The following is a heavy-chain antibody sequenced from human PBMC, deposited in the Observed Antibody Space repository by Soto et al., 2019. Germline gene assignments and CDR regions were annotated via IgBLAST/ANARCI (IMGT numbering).Heavy chain of an antibody. CDR3: ARQDYGGNYYYYGMDV. D-gene: IGHD4-17*01. CDR2: IDPSDSYT. Sequence: GESLKISCKGSGYSFTSYWISWVRQMPGKGLGWMGRIDPSDSYTNYSPSFQGHVTISADKSISTAYLQWSSLKASDTAMYYCARQDYGGNYYYYGMDVWGQGTTVTVS. V-gene: IGHV5-10-1*01. CDR1: GYSFTSYW. J-gene: IGHJ6*02.